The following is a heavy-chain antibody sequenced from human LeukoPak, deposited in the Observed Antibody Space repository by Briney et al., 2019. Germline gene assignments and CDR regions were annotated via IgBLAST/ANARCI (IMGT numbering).Heavy chain of an antibody. CDR1: GFTFSSYD. Sequence: GGSLRLSCAASGFTFSSYDQSWASQAPGKGLEWVSAISGSGGSTYYADSVKGRFTISRDNSKNTIYLQMNSVRAEYTTVYHSAKGGPDTTFHWFDPWGQGTLVTVSS. J-gene: IGHJ5*02. CDR3: AKGGPDTTFHWFDP. D-gene: IGHD3-16*01. CDR2: ISGSGGST. V-gene: IGHV3-23*01.